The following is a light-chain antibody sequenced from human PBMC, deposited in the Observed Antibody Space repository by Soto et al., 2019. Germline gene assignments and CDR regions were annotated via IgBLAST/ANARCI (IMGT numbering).Light chain of an antibody. CDR3: QQYNSHWT. J-gene: IGKJ1*01. CDR1: QSISSL. CDR2: DAS. V-gene: IGKV1-5*01. Sequence: IQMTQSRSTLSGSVVDRVTITFRASQSISSLLAWYQQKPGKAPKLLIYDASSLESGVPSSLSGSASGTDFPLTISRLTPDDSATYYCQQYNSHWTFGHGTKVDIK.